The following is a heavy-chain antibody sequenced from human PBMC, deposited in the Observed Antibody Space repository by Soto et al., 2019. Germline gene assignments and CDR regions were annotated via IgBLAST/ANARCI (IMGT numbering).Heavy chain of an antibody. CDR2: ISGSGDAT. CDR3: ARGFRLGSDS. CDR1: GFTFSNYA. J-gene: IGHJ4*02. Sequence: PGGSLRLSCATSGFTFSNYAMTWVRQAPGKGLEWVSSISGSGDATYYADSVKGRFTISRDNSKSTVSLQMNSLRAEDTAVFHCARGFRLGSDSWGQGTLVTVSS. D-gene: IGHD3-16*01. V-gene: IGHV3-23*01.